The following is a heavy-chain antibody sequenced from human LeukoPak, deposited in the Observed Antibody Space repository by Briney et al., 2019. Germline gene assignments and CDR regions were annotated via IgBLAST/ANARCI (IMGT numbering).Heavy chain of an antibody. CDR2: IQSSGST. D-gene: IGHD3-22*01. V-gene: IGHV4-61*02. Sequence: SETLSLTCTVSGGSISSGSYSWSWIRQPAGKGLEWMGRIQSSGSTNYNPSLKSRVTISVDTSKNQFSLKLSSVTAADTAVYFCARGPYSYDSSGAFDIWGQGTMVTVSS. J-gene: IGHJ3*02. CDR3: ARGPYSYDSSGAFDI. CDR1: GGSISSGSYS.